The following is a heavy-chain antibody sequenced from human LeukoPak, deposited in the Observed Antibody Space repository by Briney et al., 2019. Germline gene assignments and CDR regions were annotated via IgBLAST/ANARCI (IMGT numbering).Heavy chain of an antibody. CDR3: ARSYFSRTSCYAVGGFDI. Sequence: PSETLSLTRPVNSCSIPTGSYCSGWIRQPPGRGLEGIGGIYYSGRTYYNPSLKSRVTISVDTSKNQYALMLSSFIAEETAVEYWARSYFSRTSCYAVGGFDIWGQGTMVTVSS. D-gene: IGHD2-2*01. V-gene: IGHV4-39*01. CDR1: SCSIPTGSYC. CDR2: IYYSGRT. J-gene: IGHJ3*02.